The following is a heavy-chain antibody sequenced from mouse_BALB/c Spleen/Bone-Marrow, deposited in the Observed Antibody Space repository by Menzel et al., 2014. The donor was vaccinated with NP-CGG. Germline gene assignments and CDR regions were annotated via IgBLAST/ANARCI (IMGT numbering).Heavy chain of an antibody. Sequence: EVKLQESGAELVKPGASVKLSCTASGFNIKDTYMHWVKQRPEQGLEWIGRIDPANGNTKYDPKFQGKATITADTSSNTAHLQLSSLTSEDTAVYYCARWLLPYGLDYWGQGTSVTVSS. V-gene: IGHV14-3*02. CDR2: IDPANGNT. CDR3: ARWLLPYGLDY. D-gene: IGHD2-3*01. CDR1: GFNIKDTY. J-gene: IGHJ4*01.